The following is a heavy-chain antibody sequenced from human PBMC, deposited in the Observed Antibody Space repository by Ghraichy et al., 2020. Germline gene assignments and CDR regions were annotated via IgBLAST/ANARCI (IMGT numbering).Heavy chain of an antibody. CDR3: VRDWGEIELERLDY. D-gene: IGHD1-1*01. V-gene: IGHV3-7*01. CDR2: IKKDGSEK. CDR1: GFSFSSYW. Sequence: GESLNISCVVSGFSFSSYWMSWVRQAPGKGLEWVAIIKKDGSEKYYVDSVKGRFTVSRDNAKNSLYLQMNSLRVEDTAVYYCVRDWGEIELERLDYWGQGTLVTVPS. J-gene: IGHJ4*02.